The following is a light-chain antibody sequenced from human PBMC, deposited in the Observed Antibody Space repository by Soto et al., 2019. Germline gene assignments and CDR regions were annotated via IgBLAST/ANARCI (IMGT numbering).Light chain of an antibody. J-gene: IGKJ5*01. V-gene: IGKV1-39*01. CDR3: LQSYSTPIT. CDR2: AAS. CDR1: QTISSW. Sequence: IQMTQSPSTLSGSVGGRVTITCRASQTISSWLAWYQQKPGKAPKLLISAASSLQSGVPSRFSGSGSGTDFTLTISSLQPEDFATYYCLQSYSTPITFGQGTRLEIK.